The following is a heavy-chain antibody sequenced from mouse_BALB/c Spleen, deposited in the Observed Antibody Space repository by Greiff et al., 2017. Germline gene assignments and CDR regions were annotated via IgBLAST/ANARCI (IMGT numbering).Heavy chain of an antibody. CDR1: GFTFSSFG. D-gene: IGHD2-1*01. CDR3: ARWDGNYWYFDV. CDR2: ISSGSSTI. J-gene: IGHJ1*01. V-gene: IGHV5-17*02. Sequence: EVKLMESGGGLVQPGGSRKLSCAASGFTFSSFGMHWVRQAPEKGLEWVAYISSGSSTIYYADTVKGRFTISRDNPKNTLFLQMTSLRSEDTAMYYCARWDGNYWYFDVWGAGTTVTVSS.